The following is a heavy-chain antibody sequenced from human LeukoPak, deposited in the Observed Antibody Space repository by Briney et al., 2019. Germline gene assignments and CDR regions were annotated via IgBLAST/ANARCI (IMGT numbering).Heavy chain of an antibody. V-gene: IGHV4-4*09. D-gene: IGHD6-6*01. Sequence: KPSETLSLTRTVSGDSISSYYWSWIRQPPGKGLEWIGYIYTSGGTNYIPSLKGRVTISIDTSKNQFSLKLSSVTAADSAVYYCARLTRLSTSPDRYYLDYWGQGTLVTVSS. J-gene: IGHJ4*02. CDR2: IYTSGGT. CDR1: GDSISSYY. CDR3: ARLTRLSTSPDRYYLDY.